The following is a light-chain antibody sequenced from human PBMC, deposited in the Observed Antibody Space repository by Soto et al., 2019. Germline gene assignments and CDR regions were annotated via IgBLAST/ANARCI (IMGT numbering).Light chain of an antibody. J-gene: IGLJ2*01. Sequence: QSVLTQPPSVSGAPGQTVTISCTGSSSNIGAGHDVHWYQQLPGAAPKLLIYANNNRPSGVPGRFSGSKSGTSASLAITGLLAEDEADFYCQSYDVSLSGWVFGGGTQLTDL. CDR1: SSNIGAGHD. CDR3: QSYDVSLSGWV. CDR2: ANN. V-gene: IGLV1-40*01.